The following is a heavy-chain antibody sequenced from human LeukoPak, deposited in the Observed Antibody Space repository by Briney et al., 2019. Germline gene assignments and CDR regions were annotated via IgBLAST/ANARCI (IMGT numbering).Heavy chain of an antibody. CDR3: AKYSSPLLVILVVPAAIGMDV. Sequence: GGSLRLSCAASGFTFSSYAMSWVRQAPGKGLEWVSAISGSGGSTYYADSVKGRFTISRDNSKNTLYLQMNSLRAEDTAVYYCAKYSSPLLVILVVPAAIGMDVGGKGTTVTVSS. CDR1: GFTFSSYA. CDR2: ISGSGGST. J-gene: IGHJ6*03. V-gene: IGHV3-23*01. D-gene: IGHD2-2*02.